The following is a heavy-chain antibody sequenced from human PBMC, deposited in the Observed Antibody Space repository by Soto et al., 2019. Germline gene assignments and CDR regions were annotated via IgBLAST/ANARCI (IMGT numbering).Heavy chain of an antibody. V-gene: IGHV4-59*08. CDR1: GGSIGTYY. J-gene: IGHJ4*02. CDR3: ARHPGYYDILTGYTTYYFDY. CDR2: IYYRGNT. Sequence: SETLSLTCTVSGGSIGTYYWSWIRQPPGKGLNWIGYIYYRGNTDYNPSLKSRVTISLDTPKNQFSLKLSSVTAADTAVYYCARHPGYYDILTGYTTYYFDYWGQGILVTVSS. D-gene: IGHD3-9*01.